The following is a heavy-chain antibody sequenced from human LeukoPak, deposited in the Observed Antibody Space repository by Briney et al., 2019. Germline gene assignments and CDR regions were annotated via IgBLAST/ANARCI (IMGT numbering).Heavy chain of an antibody. V-gene: IGHV3-30-3*01. D-gene: IGHD4-17*01. Sequence: GGSLRLSCATSGFTFSSYAMHWVRQAPGKGLEGVAVISYDGSNKYYADSVKGRFTISRDNSKNTLYLQMNSLRAEDTAVYYCARAPGDYAHWYFDLWGRGTLVTVSS. CDR2: ISYDGSNK. CDR1: GFTFSSYA. CDR3: ARAPGDYAHWYFDL. J-gene: IGHJ2*01.